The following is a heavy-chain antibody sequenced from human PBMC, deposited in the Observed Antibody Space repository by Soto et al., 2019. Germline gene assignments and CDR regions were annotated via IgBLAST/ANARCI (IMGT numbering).Heavy chain of an antibody. J-gene: IGHJ4*02. CDR3: ATPRWSPLHLGDLSFSDY. CDR1: GFTFSSYA. CDR2: ISGSGGST. Sequence: GGSLRLSCAASGFTFSSYAMSWVRQAPGKGLEWVSAISGSGGSTYYADSVKGRFTISRDNSKNTLYLQMNSLRAEDTAVYYCATPRWSPLHLGDLSFSDYWGQGTLVTVSS. D-gene: IGHD3-16*02. V-gene: IGHV3-23*01.